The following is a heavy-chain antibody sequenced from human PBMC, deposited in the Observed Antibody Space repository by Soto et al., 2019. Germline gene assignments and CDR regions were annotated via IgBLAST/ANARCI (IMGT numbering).Heavy chain of an antibody. CDR2: ISAYNGNT. J-gene: IGHJ5*02. Sequence: ASVKVSCKASGYTFTSYGISWVRQAPGQGLEWMGWISAYNGNTNYAQKFQGRVSMTTDTSTSTVYMELRSLTSDGTAVYYCARVVATTGNWFDPWGQGTLVTVSS. CDR1: GYTFTSYG. V-gene: IGHV1-18*01. D-gene: IGHD5-12*01. CDR3: ARVVATTGNWFDP.